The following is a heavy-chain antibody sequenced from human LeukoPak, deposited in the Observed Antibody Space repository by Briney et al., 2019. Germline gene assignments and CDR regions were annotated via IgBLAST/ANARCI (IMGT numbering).Heavy chain of an antibody. J-gene: IGHJ4*02. CDR3: ARDFDSTGYYPFDLPDY. CDR2: IWFDGSNK. V-gene: IGHV3-33*01. CDR1: GFTFSDYG. D-gene: IGHD3-22*01. Sequence: GGSLRLSCAASGFTFSDYGMHWVRQPPGKGLEWVAVIWFDGSNKYYADSVKGRFTVSRDDSKHTVYLQMNSLRAEDTAVYYCARDFDSTGYYPFDLPDYWGQGTLVTVSS.